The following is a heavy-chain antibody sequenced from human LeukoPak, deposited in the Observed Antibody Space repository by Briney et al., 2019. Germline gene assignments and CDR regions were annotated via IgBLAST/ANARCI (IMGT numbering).Heavy chain of an antibody. CDR2: IYYSGST. J-gene: IGHJ4*02. Sequence: SETLSLTCTVSGGSISSNSYYWGWIRLPPGKGLEWIGHIYYSGSTYYIPSLKSRVTISVDTSKNQFSLKLSSVTAADTAVYYCARGSSSSSLIDCWGQGTLVTVSS. CDR3: ARGSSSSSLIDC. V-gene: IGHV4-39*01. D-gene: IGHD6-13*01. CDR1: GGSISSNSYY.